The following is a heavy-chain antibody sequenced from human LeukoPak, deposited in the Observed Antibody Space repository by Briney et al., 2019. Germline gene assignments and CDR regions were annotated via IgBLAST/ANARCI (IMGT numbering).Heavy chain of an antibody. CDR3: GKNRYSGSLSPFDI. J-gene: IGHJ3*02. V-gene: IGHV3-23*01. CDR2: ISGSGDAT. Sequence: GGSLRLSCVASGFTFTSYGMSWVRQAPGKRLEWVSGISGSGDATYYADSVKGRFTISRDNSKNTLYLQMNSLRAEDTAVYYCGKNRYSGSLSPFDIWGQGTMVTVSS. CDR1: GFTFTSYG. D-gene: IGHD1-26*01.